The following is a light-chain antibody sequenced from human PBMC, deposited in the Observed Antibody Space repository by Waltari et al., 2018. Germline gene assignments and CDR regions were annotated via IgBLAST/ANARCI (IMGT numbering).Light chain of an antibody. V-gene: IGLV2-14*03. CDR2: DVS. CDR3: SSYTSSSTLV. Sequence: QSALTQPASVSGSPGQSITISCTGTSSDIGGYNYVPWYQQHPGKAPKLMIFDVSNLPSGVSNRFSGSKSGNTASLTISGLQAEDEADYYCSSYTSSSTLVFGGGTKLTVL. CDR1: SSDIGGYNY. J-gene: IGLJ3*02.